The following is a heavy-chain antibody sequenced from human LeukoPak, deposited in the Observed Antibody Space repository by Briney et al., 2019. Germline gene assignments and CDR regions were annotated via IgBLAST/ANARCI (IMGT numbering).Heavy chain of an antibody. J-gene: IGHJ4*02. V-gene: IGHV3-13*01. D-gene: IGHD6-6*01. CDR1: GFTFSSYD. CDR2: IGTAGDT. CDR3: ARGDSSSSFVDY. Sequence: PGGSLRLSCAASGFTFSSYDMHWVRQATGKGLEWVSAIGTAGDTYYPGSVKGRFTISREIAKNSLYLQMNSLRAGDTAVYYCARGDSSSSFVDYWGQGTLVTVSS.